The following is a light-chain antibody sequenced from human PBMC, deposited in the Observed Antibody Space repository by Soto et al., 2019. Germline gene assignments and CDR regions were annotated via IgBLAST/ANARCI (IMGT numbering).Light chain of an antibody. J-gene: IGLJ1*01. V-gene: IGLV2-14*01. Sequence: QSVLTQPASVSGSPGQSITISCTGTSSDVGGYNYVSWYQQHPGKAPKLMIYDVSNRPSGVSSRFSGSKSGNTASLTISGLQAGDEADYYCSSYTSSSTDVFGTGTKVTVL. CDR2: DVS. CDR1: SSDVGGYNY. CDR3: SSYTSSSTDV.